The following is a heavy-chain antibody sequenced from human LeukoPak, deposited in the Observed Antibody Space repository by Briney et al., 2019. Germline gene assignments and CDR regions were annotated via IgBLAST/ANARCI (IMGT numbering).Heavy chain of an antibody. CDR3: AREFFGLEPLHFDY. Sequence: ASVKVSCKASGYTFTGYYIHWVRQAPGQGLEWMGWINPNSGATNYAQKFQGRVTTTRDTSISTAYMELSRLRFDDTAVYYCAREFFGLEPLHFDYWGQGTLVTVSS. V-gene: IGHV1-2*02. D-gene: IGHD1-1*01. CDR1: GYTFTGYY. J-gene: IGHJ4*02. CDR2: INPNSGAT.